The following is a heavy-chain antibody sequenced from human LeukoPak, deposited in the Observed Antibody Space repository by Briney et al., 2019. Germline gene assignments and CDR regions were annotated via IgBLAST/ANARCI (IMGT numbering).Heavy chain of an antibody. D-gene: IGHD1-26*01. CDR1: GFTFSTYW. V-gene: IGHV3-74*01. Sequence: PGGSLRLSCAASGFTFSTYWMHWVRQAPGKGLVWVSRINSDGSSTSYADSVKGRFTIYRDNAKNTLDLQMNSLRAEDTAVYYCAKTQVGATYFDYWGQGTLVTVSS. J-gene: IGHJ4*02. CDR2: INSDGSST. CDR3: AKTQVGATYFDY.